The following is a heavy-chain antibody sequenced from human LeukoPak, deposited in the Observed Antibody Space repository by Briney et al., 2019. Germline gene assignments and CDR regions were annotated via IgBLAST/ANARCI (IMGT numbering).Heavy chain of an antibody. CDR1: AGSIHRYY. Sequence: SETLSLTCTVPAGSIHRYYWSWIRQPPGKGLEWIGYIYDRGNTNYNPSLKSRVTISLDTSKNQFSLKLSSATAADTAVYYCARHRDLPAEIDYWGQGTLVTVSS. CDR2: IYDRGNT. V-gene: IGHV4-59*08. J-gene: IGHJ4*02. CDR3: ARHRDLPAEIDY. D-gene: IGHD2-15*01.